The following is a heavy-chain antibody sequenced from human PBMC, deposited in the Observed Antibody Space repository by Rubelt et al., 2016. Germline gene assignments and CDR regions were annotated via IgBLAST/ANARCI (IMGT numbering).Heavy chain of an antibody. CDR3: ARGAGGRYFDWYDAFDI. CDR2: INPNSGGP. V-gene: IGHV1-2*02. CDR1: GYTFTGYY. D-gene: IGHD3-9*01. Sequence: QVQLVQSGAEVKKPGASVKVSCKASGYTFTGYYMHWVRQAPGQGLEWMGWINPNSGGPNYAQKFQGRVTMTRDTSSSTAYMELSRLRSDDTAVYYCARGAGGRYFDWYDAFDIWGQGTMVTVSS. J-gene: IGHJ3*02.